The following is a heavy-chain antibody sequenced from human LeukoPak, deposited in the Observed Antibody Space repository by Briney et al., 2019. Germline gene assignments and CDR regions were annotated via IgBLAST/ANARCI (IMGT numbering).Heavy chain of an antibody. V-gene: IGHV3-74*01. J-gene: IGHJ5*02. CDR1: GFTFSTYW. CDR3: AREGAYSSGYYYVRRNWFDP. Sequence: GGSLRLSCAASGFTFSTYWMHRVRQVPGKGLVWVSRINSDGSSTSYADSVKGRFTSSRDDAKNTLYLQMNSLRAEDTAVYYCAREGAYSSGYYYVRRNWFDPWGQGTLVTVSS. D-gene: IGHD3-22*01. CDR2: INSDGSST.